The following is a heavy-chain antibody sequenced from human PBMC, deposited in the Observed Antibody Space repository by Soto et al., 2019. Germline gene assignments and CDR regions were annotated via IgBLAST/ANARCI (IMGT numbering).Heavy chain of an antibody. J-gene: IGHJ6*03. CDR1: GFSLSTSGVG. CDR2: IYWNDDK. Sequence: GSGPTLVNPTQTLTLTCTFSGFSLSTSGVGVGWIRQPPGKALEWLALIYWNDDKRYSPSLKSRLTITKDTSKNQVVLTMTNMDPVDTATYYCARTKVDCSGDDCYSKYYFYYYMDVWGKGTTVTVSS. CDR3: ARTKVDCSGDDCYSKYYFYYYMDV. V-gene: IGHV2-5*01. D-gene: IGHD2-15*01.